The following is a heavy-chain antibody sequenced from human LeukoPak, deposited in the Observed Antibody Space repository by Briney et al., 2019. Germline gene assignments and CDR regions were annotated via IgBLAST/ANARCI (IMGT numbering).Heavy chain of an antibody. D-gene: IGHD1-26*01. V-gene: IGHV4-34*01. CDR2: INHSGST. Sequence: PSETLSLTCAVYGGSFSGYYGSWIRQPPGKGLEGIGEINHSGSTNYYPSLKSRVTISVHTSKNQFSLKLSSVTAADTAVYYCARVPYSGSLRRAAYFQHWGQGTLVTVSS. CDR3: ARVPYSGSLRRAAYFQH. J-gene: IGHJ1*01. CDR1: GGSFSGYY.